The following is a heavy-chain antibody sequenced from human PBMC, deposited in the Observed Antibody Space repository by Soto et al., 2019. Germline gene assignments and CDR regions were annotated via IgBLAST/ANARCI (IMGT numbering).Heavy chain of an antibody. J-gene: IGHJ4*02. Sequence: QLQLQESGPGLVKPSESLSFTCTVSGGSISSSSYYWGWIRLPPGKGLEWIGTIYYSGSTYYNPSLKSRVTISVDTSKNQFSLKLSSVTAADTAVYYCARRGGAGATTYDYWGQGTLVTVSS. D-gene: IGHD1-26*01. V-gene: IGHV4-39*01. CDR1: GGSISSSSYY. CDR2: IYYSGST. CDR3: ARRGGAGATTYDY.